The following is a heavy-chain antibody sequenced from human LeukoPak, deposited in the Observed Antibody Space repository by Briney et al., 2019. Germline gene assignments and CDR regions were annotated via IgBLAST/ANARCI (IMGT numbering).Heavy chain of an antibody. J-gene: IGHJ1*01. CDR1: GGSISSGGYY. CDR2: INHSGST. V-gene: IGHV4-39*07. CDR3: ARGPYSTGWYLAEYFQH. Sequence: SETLSLTCTVSGGSISSGGYYWSWIRQPPGKGLEWIGEINHSGSTNYNPSLKSRVTISVDTSKNQFSLKLSSVTAADTAVYYCARGPYSTGWYLAEYFQHWGQGTLVTVSS. D-gene: IGHD6-19*01.